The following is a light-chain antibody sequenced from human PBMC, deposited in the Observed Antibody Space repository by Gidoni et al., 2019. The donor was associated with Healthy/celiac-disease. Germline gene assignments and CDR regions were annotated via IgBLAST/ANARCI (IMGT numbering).Light chain of an antibody. CDR1: QDINNY. J-gene: IGKJ3*01. CDR2: DAS. V-gene: IGKV1-33*01. Sequence: DIQMTQSPSSLSASVGDRVTITCQASQDINNYLNWYQQKPGKAPKLPIYDASNLKTGVQSRFSGSGSGTDFTFTISSLQPEDIATYYCQQYDNLPKFTFGPGTKVDIK. CDR3: QQYDNLPKFT.